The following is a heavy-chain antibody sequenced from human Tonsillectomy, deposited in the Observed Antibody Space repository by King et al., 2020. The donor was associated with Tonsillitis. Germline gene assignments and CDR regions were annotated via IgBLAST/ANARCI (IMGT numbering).Heavy chain of an antibody. CDR3: AKDPPSRYSRASNWFDP. J-gene: IGHJ5*02. Sequence: VQLVESGGGLVQPGGSLRLSCAASGFTFSTYAISWFRQAPGKGLEWVSGISGSGISTYYADSAKGRFTISRDNSKNTLYLQMNSLRAEDTAVYYCAKDPPSRYSRASNWFDPWGQGTLVTVSS. CDR2: ISGSGIST. V-gene: IGHV3-23*04. D-gene: IGHD6-13*01. CDR1: GFTFSTYA.